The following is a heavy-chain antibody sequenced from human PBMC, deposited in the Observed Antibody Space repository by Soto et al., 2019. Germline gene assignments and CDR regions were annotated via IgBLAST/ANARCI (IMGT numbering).Heavy chain of an antibody. CDR3: ARDLWGYCGTDCYPLDV. CDR1: GGTISRYY. V-gene: IGHV4-59*01. CDR2: MYNTGST. Sequence: QVQLQESGPGLVKPSETLSLTCTVSGGTISRYYWSWILQPPGKGLEWIGYMYNTGSTVYNPSFKSRVTISVDTSKTQFSLKLNSVTAADTAVYYCARDLWGYCGTDCYPLDVWGQGTTVTVSS. J-gene: IGHJ6*02. D-gene: IGHD2-21*02.